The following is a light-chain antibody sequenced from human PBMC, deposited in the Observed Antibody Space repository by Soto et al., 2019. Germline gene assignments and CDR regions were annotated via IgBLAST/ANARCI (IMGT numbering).Light chain of an antibody. V-gene: IGKV1-39*01. CDR3: QQSYNSPRT. Sequence: DIPMTQSPSSLSASVGDRVTVTCRTSQSINTYLNWYQQKLGKAPKLLIYAASNLQSGVPSRFSGSGSGTYFTLTINSLQPEDFATYYCQQSYNSPRTFGQGTKVEIK. CDR1: QSINTY. J-gene: IGKJ1*01. CDR2: AAS.